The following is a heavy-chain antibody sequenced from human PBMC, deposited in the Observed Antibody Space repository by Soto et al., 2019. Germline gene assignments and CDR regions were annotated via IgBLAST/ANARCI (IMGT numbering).Heavy chain of an antibody. Sequence: CGSLRLLCAACGFTVSIYLVTFVRQAKRNGLVWISGVWTGGDDATTFYTDSVKGRFTIMRDNPKYLLFLQMNSLRAEDTAIYYFAKKANSVPGSQHFDNWGQVLLVTVSS. CDR1: GFTVSIYL. D-gene: IGHD3-10*01. J-gene: IGHJ4*02. V-gene: IGHV3-23*01. CDR3: AKKANSVPGSQHFDN. CDR2: VWTGGDDATT.